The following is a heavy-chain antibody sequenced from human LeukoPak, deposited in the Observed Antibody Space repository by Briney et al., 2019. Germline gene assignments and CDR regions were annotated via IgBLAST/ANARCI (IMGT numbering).Heavy chain of an antibody. CDR3: AELGITMIGGV. CDR1: GFTFITYW. CDR2: ISSSGSTI. D-gene: IGHD3-10*02. Sequence: GGSLRLSCAASGFTFITYWMTWVRQAPGKGLEWVSYISSSGSTIYYADSVKGRFTISRDNAKNSLYLQMNSLRAEDTAVYYCAELGITMIGGVWGKGTTVTISS. V-gene: IGHV3-48*04. J-gene: IGHJ6*04.